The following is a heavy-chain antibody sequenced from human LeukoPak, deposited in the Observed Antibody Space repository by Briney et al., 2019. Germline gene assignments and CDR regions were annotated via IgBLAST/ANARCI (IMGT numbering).Heavy chain of an antibody. J-gene: IGHJ4*02. V-gene: IGHV3-48*01. CDR3: AKDLSGWYEY. D-gene: IGHD6-19*01. Sequence: GGSLRLSCAASGFTFSSYSMNWVRQAPGKGLEWVSYISSSSSTIYYADSVKGRFTISRDNAKNTLYLQMNSLRAEDTAVYYCAKDLSGWYEYWGQGTLVTVSS. CDR1: GFTFSSYS. CDR2: ISSSSSTI.